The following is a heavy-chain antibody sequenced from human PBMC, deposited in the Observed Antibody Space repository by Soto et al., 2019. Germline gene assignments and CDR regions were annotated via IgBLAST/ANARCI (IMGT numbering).Heavy chain of an antibody. D-gene: IGHD1-1*01. Sequence: TVTLSLTSTVYGGSISSSSSSWRWIRKPPANGLQLIGSTYYRGSTYYNPSLKSRVTISVDTSKNKFSLQLNSVTAADTAVYYCARPAPWNAELWGQGIVVTVCS. J-gene: IGHJ4*02. V-gene: IGHV4-39*01. CDR2: TYYRGST. CDR3: ARPAPWNAEL. CDR1: GGSISSSSSS.